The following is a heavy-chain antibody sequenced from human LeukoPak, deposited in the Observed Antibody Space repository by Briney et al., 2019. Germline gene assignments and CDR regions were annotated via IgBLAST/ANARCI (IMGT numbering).Heavy chain of an antibody. Sequence: PGGSLRLSCAASGFTFSNYWMSWVRQAPGKGLEWVANIKQDGSEKYYVDSVKGRFTISRDNAKNSLYLQMNSLRAEDTAVYYCASFRTTVAGRTGLDYWGQGTLVTVSS. CDR2: IKQDGSEK. CDR3: ASFRTTVAGRTGLDY. CDR1: GFTFSNYW. V-gene: IGHV3-7*01. D-gene: IGHD6-19*01. J-gene: IGHJ4*02.